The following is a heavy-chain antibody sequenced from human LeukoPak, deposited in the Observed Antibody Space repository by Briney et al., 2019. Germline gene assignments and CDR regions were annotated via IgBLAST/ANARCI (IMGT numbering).Heavy chain of an antibody. CDR3: ARDALGGFTRPSSYYYGMDV. V-gene: IGHV4-30-4*01. J-gene: IGHJ6*04. Sequence: SETLSLTCTVSGGSISSGDYYWSWIRQPPGKGVEWIGYIYYSGSTYYNPSLKSRVTISVDTSKNQFSLKLSSVTAADTAVYYCARDALGGFTRPSSYYYGMDVWGKGTTVTVSS. CDR2: IYYSGST. D-gene: IGHD3-10*01. CDR1: GGSISSGDYY.